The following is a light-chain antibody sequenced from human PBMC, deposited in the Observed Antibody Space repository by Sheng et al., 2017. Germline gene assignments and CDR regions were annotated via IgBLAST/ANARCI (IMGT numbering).Light chain of an antibody. V-gene: IGKV3-20*01. CDR1: QRLAYASY. CDR3: QQSGSSPRT. J-gene: IGKJ1*01. Sequence: EIVLTQSPATLSLSPGERATLSCRASQRLAYASYLAWYQQKPGQPPRLLIYGASDRATGVPDRFSGSGSGTDFTLSINRLEPEDFAVYYCQQSGSSPRTFGQGTKVEIK. CDR2: GAS.